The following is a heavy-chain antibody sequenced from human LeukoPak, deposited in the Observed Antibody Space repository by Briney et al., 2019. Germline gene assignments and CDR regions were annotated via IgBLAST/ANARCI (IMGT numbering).Heavy chain of an antibody. Sequence: GGSLRLSCAASGFTFSDYGMHWVRQAPGKGLEWVAFIRSDGSNKYYADSVKDRFTISRDNSKNTLYLQMNSLRAEDTAVYYCARDMGTGTIVNWGQGTLVTVSS. D-gene: IGHD1-1*01. V-gene: IGHV3-30*02. CDR1: GFTFSDYG. CDR3: ARDMGTGTIVN. J-gene: IGHJ4*02. CDR2: IRSDGSNK.